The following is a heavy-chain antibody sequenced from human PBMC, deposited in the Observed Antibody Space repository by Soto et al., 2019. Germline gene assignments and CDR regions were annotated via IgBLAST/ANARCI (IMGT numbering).Heavy chain of an antibody. J-gene: IGHJ4*02. CDR1: GYRFSGSC. V-gene: IGHV5-51*01. CDR2: VYPSDSDV. Sequence: GESLKISCQGTGYRFSGSCIGWVRQKPGKGLEWLGNVYPSDSDVRYSPAFEGHVTISATKSITTVFLQWSSLRASDTAMYYCARQIYDSDTGPNFQYYFDSWGQGTPVTVSS. CDR3: ARQIYDSDTGPNFQYYFDS. D-gene: IGHD3-22*01.